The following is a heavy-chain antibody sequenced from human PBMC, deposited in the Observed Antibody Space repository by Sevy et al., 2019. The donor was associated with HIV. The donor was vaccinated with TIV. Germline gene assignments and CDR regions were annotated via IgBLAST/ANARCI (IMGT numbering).Heavy chain of an antibody. Sequence: GGSLRLSCAASGFTFSSFEMTWVRQAPGKGLEWVSSISSSGSTIYYTNSVKGRFTISRDKAKNSLYLQMNSLRAEDTAVYYCAKRGGHYDLGMDVWGQGTTVTVSS. CDR1: GFTFSSFE. V-gene: IGHV3-48*03. D-gene: IGHD3-3*01. CDR3: AKRGGHYDLGMDV. CDR2: ISSSGSTI. J-gene: IGHJ6*02.